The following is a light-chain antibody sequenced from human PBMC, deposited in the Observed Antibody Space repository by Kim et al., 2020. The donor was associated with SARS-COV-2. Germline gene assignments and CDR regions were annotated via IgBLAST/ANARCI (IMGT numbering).Light chain of an antibody. J-gene: IGLJ2*01. V-gene: IGLV4-69*01. CDR1: SGHSRYA. Sequence: APVKLTCTLGSGHSRYAIAWHQQQPEKGPRYLMKLNTDGSHSKGDGIPDRFSGSSSGAERYLTISSLQSEDEADYYCQTWGTGIVVFGGGTQLTVL. CDR3: QTWGTGIVV. CDR2: LNTDGSH.